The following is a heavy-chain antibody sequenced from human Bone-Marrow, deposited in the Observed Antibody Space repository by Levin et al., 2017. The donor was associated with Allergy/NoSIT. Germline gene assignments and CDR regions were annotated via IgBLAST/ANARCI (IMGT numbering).Heavy chain of an antibody. CDR2: LNPSGGST. Sequence: PGESLKISCKASGYTFSNFYIHWVRQAPGQGLEWMGILNPSGGSTIYAEKFQGRAAMTRDTFTNTVFLEMTSLTSEDTAVYYCARDHGVGGGFWSGYYDFDDWGQGTLVTVTS. J-gene: IGHJ4*02. CDR3: ARDHGVGGGFWSGYYDFDD. V-gene: IGHV1-46*01. D-gene: IGHD3-3*01. CDR1: GYTFSNFY.